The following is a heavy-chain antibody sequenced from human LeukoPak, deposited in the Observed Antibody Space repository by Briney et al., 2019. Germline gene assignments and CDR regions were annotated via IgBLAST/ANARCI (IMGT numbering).Heavy chain of an antibody. CDR2: ISYDGSNK. CDR1: GFTFSSYG. V-gene: IGHV3-30*18. Sequence: GGSLRLSCAASGFTFSSYGMHWVRQAPGKGLEWVAVISYDGSNKYYADSVKGRFTISRDNSKNTLYLQMNSLRAEDTAVYYCAKVGNRRNFGYWGQGTLVTVSS. J-gene: IGHJ4*02. CDR3: AKVGNRRNFGY.